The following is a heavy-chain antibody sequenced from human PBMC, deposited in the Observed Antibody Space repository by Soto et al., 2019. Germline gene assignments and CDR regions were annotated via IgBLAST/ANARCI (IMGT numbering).Heavy chain of an antibody. Sequence: GGSLRLSCAASGFTFSSYWMSWVRQAPGKGLEWVANIKQDGSGKYYVDSVKGRFTISRDNAKNSLYLQMNSLRAEDTAVYYCARDGQLVINYFDYWGQGTLVTVSS. D-gene: IGHD6-13*01. CDR2: IKQDGSGK. CDR3: ARDGQLVINYFDY. CDR1: GFTFSSYW. J-gene: IGHJ4*02. V-gene: IGHV3-7*01.